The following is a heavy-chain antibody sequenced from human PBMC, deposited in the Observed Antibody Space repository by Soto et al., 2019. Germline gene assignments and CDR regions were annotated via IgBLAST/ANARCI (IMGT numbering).Heavy chain of an antibody. CDR3: ASDLVVGLVAS. CDR1: GYTFTSYG. CDR2: ISAYNGNT. Sequence: QVQLVQSGAEVKKPGASVKVSCKASGYTFTSYGISWVRQAPGQGLEWMGWISAYNGNTNYAQKLQGRATITTDPSSSTAYMELRSLRSDAMAVYYCASDLVVGLVASWGQGTLVTVSS. V-gene: IGHV1-18*03. J-gene: IGHJ4*02. D-gene: IGHD6-19*01.